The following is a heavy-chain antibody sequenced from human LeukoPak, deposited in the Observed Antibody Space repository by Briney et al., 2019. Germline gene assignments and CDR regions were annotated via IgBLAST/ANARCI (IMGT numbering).Heavy chain of an antibody. Sequence: AGGSLRLSCAASGFTFSSYAMSWVRQAPGKGLEWVSAISGSGGSTYYADSVKGRFTISRDNSKNTLYLQMNSLRAEDTAVYYCAKGPDYDFWSGYYNGYFQHWGQGTWSPSPQ. J-gene: IGHJ1*01. D-gene: IGHD3-3*01. V-gene: IGHV3-23*01. CDR2: ISGSGGST. CDR3: AKGPDYDFWSGYYNGYFQH. CDR1: GFTFSSYA.